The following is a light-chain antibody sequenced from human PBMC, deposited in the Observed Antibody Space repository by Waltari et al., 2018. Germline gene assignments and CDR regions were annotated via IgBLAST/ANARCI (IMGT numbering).Light chain of an antibody. V-gene: IGKV1-27*01. J-gene: IGKJ1*01. Sequence: DIQMTQSPSSLSASVGDRVTITCRASQGIKFHLAWYQQKPGKVPKLLIYATSTLQSGVPSRCSGGGDGTDFTLTISSLQPEDVATYYCQKYNGAPQTFGQGTKVEIK. CDR2: ATS. CDR3: QKYNGAPQT. CDR1: QGIKFH.